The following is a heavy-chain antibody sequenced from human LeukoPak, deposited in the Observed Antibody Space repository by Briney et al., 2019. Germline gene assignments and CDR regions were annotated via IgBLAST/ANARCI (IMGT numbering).Heavy chain of an antibody. CDR3: ARDRGYDFWSGYCGMDV. J-gene: IGHJ6*02. CDR2: IYYSGST. D-gene: IGHD3-3*01. CDR1: GGSISSGGYY. V-gene: IGHV4-61*08. Sequence: TSETLSLTCTVSGGSISSGGYYWSWIRQHPGKGLEWIGYIYYSGSTNYNPSLKSRVTISVDTSKNQFSLKLSSVTAADTAVYYCARDRGYDFWSGYCGMDVWGQGTTVTVSS.